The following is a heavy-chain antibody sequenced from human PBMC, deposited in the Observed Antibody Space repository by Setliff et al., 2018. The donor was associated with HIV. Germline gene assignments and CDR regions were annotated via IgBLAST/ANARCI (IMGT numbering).Heavy chain of an antibody. V-gene: IGHV4-4*02. Sequence: PSETLSLTCAVSGGSISSSNWWSWVRQPPGKGLEWIGSIYSSGSTNYNPSLKSRVSISVETSKNKFSLKVTSVTAADTAMYYCAKGGYDSSGRFDYWGQGTLVTVSS. CDR1: GGSISSSNW. D-gene: IGHD3-22*01. J-gene: IGHJ4*02. CDR2: IYSSGST. CDR3: AKGGYDSSGRFDY.